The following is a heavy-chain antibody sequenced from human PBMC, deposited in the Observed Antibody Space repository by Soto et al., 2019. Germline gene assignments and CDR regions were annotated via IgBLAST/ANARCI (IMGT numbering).Heavy chain of an antibody. J-gene: IGHJ6*02. CDR3: ATEMSIAARRRWGNYYYYYGMDV. D-gene: IGHD6-6*01. CDR1: GYTLTELS. CDR2: FDPEDGET. Sequence: ASVKVSFKVSGYTLTELSMHWVRQAPGKGLEWMGGFDPEDGETIYAQKFQGRVTMTEDTSTDTAYMELSSLRSEDTAVYYCATEMSIAARRRWGNYYYYYGMDVWGQGTTVTV. V-gene: IGHV1-24*01.